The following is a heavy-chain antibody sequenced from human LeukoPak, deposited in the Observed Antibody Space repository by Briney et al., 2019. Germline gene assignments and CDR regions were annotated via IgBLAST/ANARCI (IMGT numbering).Heavy chain of an antibody. D-gene: IGHD3-10*01. CDR2: INPSGGST. J-gene: IGHJ3*02. CDR1: GYTFTSYY. CDR3: ARDGHETYYGSGSYYNASPSDAFDI. V-gene: IGHV1-46*01. Sequence: GASVKVSCKASGYTFTSYYMHWVRQAPGQGLEWMGIINPSGGSTSYAQKFQGRVTMTRDTSTSTVYMELSSLRSEDTAVYYCARDGHETYYGSGSYYNASPSDAFDICGQGTMVTVSS.